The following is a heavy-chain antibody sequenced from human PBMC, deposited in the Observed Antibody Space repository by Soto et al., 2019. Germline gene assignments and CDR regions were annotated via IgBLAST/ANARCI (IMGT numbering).Heavy chain of an antibody. CDR3: ARQGRGRFSWYFDL. J-gene: IGHJ2*01. D-gene: IGHD3-3*01. CDR1: EFIFSTYW. CDR2: IKQEGSET. Sequence: EVQLVESGGGLVQEGGSLRLSCADSEFIFSTYWMSWVRQAPGKGLEWVATIKQEGSETYYVDSVEGRFTISRDNAKNSLHLQMNSLRVEDTAVYYCARQGRGRFSWYFDLWGRGTLVTVSS. V-gene: IGHV3-7*01.